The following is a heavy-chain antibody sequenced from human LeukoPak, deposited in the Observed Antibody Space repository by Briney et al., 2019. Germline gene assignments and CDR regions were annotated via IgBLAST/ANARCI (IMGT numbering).Heavy chain of an antibody. Sequence: SVKVSCKASGGTFSSYAISWVRQAPGQGLEWMGGIIPIFGTANYAQKFQGRVTITTDESTSTAYMELSSLRSEDTAVYYCARDGGSRTGDNWFDPWGQGTLDTVSS. V-gene: IGHV1-69*05. J-gene: IGHJ5*02. CDR2: IIPIFGTA. CDR1: GGTFSSYA. CDR3: ARDGGSRTGDNWFDP. D-gene: IGHD3-16*01.